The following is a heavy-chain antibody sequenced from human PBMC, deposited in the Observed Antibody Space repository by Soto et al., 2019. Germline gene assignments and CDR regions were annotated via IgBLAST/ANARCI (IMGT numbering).Heavy chain of an antibody. V-gene: IGHV3-30*03. D-gene: IGHD3-3*01. CDR3: ASTWSGYYYFDS. Sequence: LRLSCAASGFTFSNYGMHWVRQAPGKGLEWVAVISYDGNNRYYGDSVKGRFTISRDNSKNTVYLQMNSLRVEDTAVYYCASTWSGYYYFDSWGQGTLVTVSS. CDR2: ISYDGNNR. CDR1: GFTFSNYG. J-gene: IGHJ4*02.